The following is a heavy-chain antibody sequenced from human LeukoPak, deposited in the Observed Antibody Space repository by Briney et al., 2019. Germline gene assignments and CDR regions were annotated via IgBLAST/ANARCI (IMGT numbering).Heavy chain of an antibody. Sequence: GGSLRLSCAVSGITLSNYGMSWVRQAPGKGLEWVAGLSGSGGGTNYADSVKGRFTISRDNSKNTLYLQMNSLRAEDTAVYYCAKDRGPPAGREPRYYFDYWGQGTLVTVSS. J-gene: IGHJ4*02. D-gene: IGHD1-14*01. CDR2: LSGSGGGT. CDR3: AKDRGPPAGREPRYYFDY. CDR1: GITLSNYG. V-gene: IGHV3-23*01.